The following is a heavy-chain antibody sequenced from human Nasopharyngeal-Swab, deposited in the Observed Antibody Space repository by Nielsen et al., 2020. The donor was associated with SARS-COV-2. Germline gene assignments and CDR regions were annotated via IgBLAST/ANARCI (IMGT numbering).Heavy chain of an antibody. D-gene: IGHD1-26*01. V-gene: IGHV4-31*03. CDR3: ARRAASLLGVLRELLFETSTDAFDI. CDR1: GGSISSGGYY. J-gene: IGHJ3*02. Sequence: SETLSLTCTVSGGSISSGGYYWSWIRQHPGRGLEWIGYIYYSGTTYYNPSLKSRVTISVDTSKNQFSLKLSSVTAADTAVYYCARRAASLLGVLRELLFETSTDAFDIWGQGTMVTVSS. CDR2: IYYSGTT.